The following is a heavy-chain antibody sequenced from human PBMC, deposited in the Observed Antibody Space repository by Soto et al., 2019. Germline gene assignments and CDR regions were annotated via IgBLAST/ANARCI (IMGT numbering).Heavy chain of an antibody. CDR1: GGTFSSYA. V-gene: IGHV1-69*12. CDR2: IIPIFGTA. CDR3: ARVPTRSSSGHYYYYYGMDV. D-gene: IGHD6-19*01. Sequence: QVQLVQSGAEVKKPGSSVKVSCKASGGTFSSYAISWVRQAPGQGLEWMGGIIPIFGTANYAQKFQGRVTITADESTSTAYMELRSLRSEDTAVYYCARVPTRSSSGHYYYYYGMDVWGQGTTVTVSS. J-gene: IGHJ6*02.